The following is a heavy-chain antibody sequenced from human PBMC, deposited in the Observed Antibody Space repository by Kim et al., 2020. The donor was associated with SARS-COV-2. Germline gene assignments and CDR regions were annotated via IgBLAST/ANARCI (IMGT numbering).Heavy chain of an antibody. J-gene: IGHJ6*03. D-gene: IGHD1-7*01. V-gene: IGHV3-23*01. CDR3: AKTGTTFRYYYYMDV. Sequence: DSVKGRFTISRDNSKNTLYLQMNSLRAEDTAVYYCAKTGTTFRYYYYMDVWGKGTTVTVSS.